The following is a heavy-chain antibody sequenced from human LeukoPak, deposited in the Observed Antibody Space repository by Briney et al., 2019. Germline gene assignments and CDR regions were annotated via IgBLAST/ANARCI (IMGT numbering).Heavy chain of an antibody. CDR1: GGSISSSSYY. CDR3: ARSVSGSYGAFDI. V-gene: IGHV4-39*07. CDR2: IYYSGST. Sequence: PSETLSLTCTVSGGSISSSSYYWGWIRQPPGKGLEWLGSIYYSGSTYYNPSLKSRVTISVETSKNQFSLKLSSVTAADTAVYYCARSVSGSYGAFDIWGQGTMVAVSS. J-gene: IGHJ3*02. D-gene: IGHD1-26*01.